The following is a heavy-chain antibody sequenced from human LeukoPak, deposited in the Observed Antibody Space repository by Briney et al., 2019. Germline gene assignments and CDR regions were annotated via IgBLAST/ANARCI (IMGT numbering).Heavy chain of an antibody. Sequence: SETLSLTCAVSGYSISSSYYWGWIRQPPGKGLEWIGSIYHSGSTYYNPSLKSRVSISVDTSKNQFSLKLSSVTAADTAVYYCARYYDSSGYYYKNAFDIWGQGTMVTVSS. CDR1: GYSISSSYY. CDR2: IYHSGST. J-gene: IGHJ3*02. CDR3: ARYYDSSGYYYKNAFDI. D-gene: IGHD3-22*01. V-gene: IGHV4-38-2*01.